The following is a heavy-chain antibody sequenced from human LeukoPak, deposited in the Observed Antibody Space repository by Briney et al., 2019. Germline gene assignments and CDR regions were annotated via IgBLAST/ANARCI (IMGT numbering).Heavy chain of an antibody. CDR3: AKDGMALDSSWFDY. CDR2: ISGSGDRT. J-gene: IGHJ4*02. V-gene: IGHV3-23*01. D-gene: IGHD6-13*01. Sequence: GGSLRLSCAASRFTFSSYAVSWVRQAPARGLEWVSAISGSGDRTYYADSVKGRFTISRDNSRNTLYLQMDSLRDEDTAVYYCAKDGMALDSSWFDYWGQGMVVTVSS. CDR1: RFTFSSYA.